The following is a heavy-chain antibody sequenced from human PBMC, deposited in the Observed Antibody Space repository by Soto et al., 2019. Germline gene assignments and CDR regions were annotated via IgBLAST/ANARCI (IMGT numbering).Heavy chain of an antibody. CDR1: GESIRSDTDY. V-gene: IGHV4-39*01. CDR3: ARRLEEFGNYWFDP. J-gene: IGHJ5*02. D-gene: IGHD3-10*01. CDR2: IYYSGST. Sequence: QLQLQESGPGLVKPSETLSLTCTVSGESIRSDTDYWAWIRQPPGKGSEWIGSIYYSGSTYYSPSLKSRITISAHTATNQSSLTLNSVTAADTAVYYCARRLEEFGNYWFDPWGQGTLVTVSS.